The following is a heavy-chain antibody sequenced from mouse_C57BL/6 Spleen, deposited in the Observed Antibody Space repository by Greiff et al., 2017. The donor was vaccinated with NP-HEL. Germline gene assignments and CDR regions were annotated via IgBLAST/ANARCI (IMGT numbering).Heavy chain of an antibody. D-gene: IGHD1-1*01. CDR3: AREGVYYYGSSYSYWYFDV. V-gene: IGHV1-80*01. CDR2: IYPGDGDT. CDR1: GYAFSSYW. Sequence: QVQLQQSGAELVKPGASVKISCKASGYAFSSYWMNWVKQRPGKGLEWIGQIYPGDGDTNYNGKFKGKATLTADKSSSTAYMQLSSLTSEDSAVYFCAREGVYYYGSSYSYWYFDVWGTGTTVTVSS. J-gene: IGHJ1*03.